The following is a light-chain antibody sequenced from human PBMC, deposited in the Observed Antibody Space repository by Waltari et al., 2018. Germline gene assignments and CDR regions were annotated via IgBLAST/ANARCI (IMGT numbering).Light chain of an antibody. Sequence: QSVLTQPPSASGTPGQRVTISCSGSSSNIGSNVVNWYQQVPGTTPKLLIYRNDQRPSGVPDRFSGSKSGTSASLAISGLRPEDEAEYYCASWDDSLNGRWEFGGG. CDR3: ASWDDSLNGRWE. V-gene: IGLV1-44*01. CDR2: RND. J-gene: IGLJ3*02. CDR1: SSNIGSNV.